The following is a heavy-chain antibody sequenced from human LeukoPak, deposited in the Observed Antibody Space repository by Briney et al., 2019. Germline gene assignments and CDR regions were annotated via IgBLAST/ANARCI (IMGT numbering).Heavy chain of an antibody. Sequence: SLSLTCTVSGGSISSGDYYWSWIRQPPGKGLEWIVYISYSGSTYYNPSLKSRLTMSVDTSKNQFSLKLSSVTAADTAVYYCARDMYYYNSGSYFDYWGQGTLVTVSS. CDR2: ISYSGST. J-gene: IGHJ4*02. D-gene: IGHD3-10*01. CDR3: ARDMYYYNSGSYFDY. V-gene: IGHV4-30-4*01. CDR1: GGSISSGDYY.